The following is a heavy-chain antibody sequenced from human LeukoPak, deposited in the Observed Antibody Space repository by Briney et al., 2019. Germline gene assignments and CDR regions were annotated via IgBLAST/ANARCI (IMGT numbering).Heavy chain of an antibody. CDR2: INHSGST. Sequence: SETLSLTCAVYGGSFSGYYWSWIRQPPGKGLEWIGEINHSGSTNYNPSLKSRVTISVDTSKNQFSPKLSSVTAADTAVYYCARVYGGYFRVPLRGRGDAFDIWGQGTMVTVSS. CDR1: GGSFSGYY. CDR3: ARVYGGYFRVPLRGRGDAFDI. J-gene: IGHJ3*02. V-gene: IGHV4-34*01. D-gene: IGHD4-17*01.